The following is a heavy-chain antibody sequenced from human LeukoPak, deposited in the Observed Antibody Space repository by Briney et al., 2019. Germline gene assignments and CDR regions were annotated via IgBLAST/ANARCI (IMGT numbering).Heavy chain of an antibody. CDR1: GFTFSSYW. D-gene: IGHD1-26*01. V-gene: IGHV3-7*04. CDR3: ARAVGATHFDY. CDR2: IKQDGNEK. Sequence: GGSLRLSCAASGFTFSSYWMSWVRQAPGKGLEWVANIKQDGNEKFDVDSVKGRFTIPRDNDKTSLCLQMNSLRAEDTAVYYCARAVGATHFDYWGQGILVTVSS. J-gene: IGHJ4*02.